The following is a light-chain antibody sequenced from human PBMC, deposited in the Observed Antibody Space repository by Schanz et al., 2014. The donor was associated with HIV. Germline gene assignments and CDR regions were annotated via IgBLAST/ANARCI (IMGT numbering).Light chain of an antibody. J-gene: IGLJ2*01. Sequence: QSVLTQPPSASGTPGQRVTISCSGSGSNIGSNSVYWYQQLPGTAPKLLIYKTNQRPSGVPDRFSGSKSGTSASLAISGLRSEDEADYYCQSYDTSLGLIFGGGTKLTVL. CDR2: KTN. CDR1: GSNIGSNS. CDR3: QSYDTSLGLI. V-gene: IGLV1-47*01.